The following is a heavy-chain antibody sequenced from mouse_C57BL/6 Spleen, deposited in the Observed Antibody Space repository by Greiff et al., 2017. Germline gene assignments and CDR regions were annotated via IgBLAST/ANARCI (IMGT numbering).Heavy chain of an antibody. CDR2: IYPGSGST. D-gene: IGHD2-10*01. CDR1: GYTFTSYW. V-gene: IGHV1-55*01. CDR3: ARPYYGNYNYAMDY. J-gene: IGHJ4*01. Sequence: QVQLQQPGAELVKPGASVKMSCKASGYTFTSYWITWVKQRPGQGLEWIGDIYPGSGSTNYNEKFKSKATLTVDTSSSTAYMQLSSLTSEDSAVYYCARPYYGNYNYAMDYWGQGTSVTGAS.